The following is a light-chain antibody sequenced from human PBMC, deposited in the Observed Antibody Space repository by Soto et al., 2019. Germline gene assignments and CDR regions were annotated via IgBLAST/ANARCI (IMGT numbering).Light chain of an antibody. J-gene: IGKJ1*01. CDR3: QQYGSSPQT. Sequence: IVMTQSPATVSVSPGERATLSCRASQSVSSSYLAWYQQKPGQAPRLLISGASSRATGIPDRFSGSGSGTDFTLTISRLEPEDFAVYYCQQYGSSPQTFGQGTKVDNK. CDR1: QSVSSSY. CDR2: GAS. V-gene: IGKV3-20*01.